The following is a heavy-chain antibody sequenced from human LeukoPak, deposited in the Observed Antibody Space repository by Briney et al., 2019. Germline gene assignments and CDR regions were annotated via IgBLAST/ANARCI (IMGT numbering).Heavy chain of an antibody. CDR1: GYTFTNYA. Sequence: ATVKVSCKASGYTFTNYAVHWVRQAPGQRLEWMGWINAGNGKTNYSQKFQVRVTLTRDTSASTVYMELSSLRSEDTAVYYCARGYYDLLTGHVVTYYFDYWGQGTLVTVSS. CDR3: ARGYYDLLTGHVVTYYFDY. D-gene: IGHD3-9*01. J-gene: IGHJ4*02. CDR2: INAGNGKT. V-gene: IGHV1-3*01.